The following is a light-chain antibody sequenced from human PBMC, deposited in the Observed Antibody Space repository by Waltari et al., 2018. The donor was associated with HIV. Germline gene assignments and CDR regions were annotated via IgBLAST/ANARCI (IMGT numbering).Light chain of an antibody. V-gene: IGKV3-20*01. J-gene: IGKJ4*01. CDR3: QQYNSSPLT. Sequence: EIVLTQSPGSLSLSPGERATLPCRASQSVRNNFIAWYLQKPGQAPRLLIHGASSRATGIPDRFIGSGSGTDFTLTISRLEPEDSAVYFCQQYNSSPLTFGGGTKVEI. CDR2: GAS. CDR1: QSVRNNF.